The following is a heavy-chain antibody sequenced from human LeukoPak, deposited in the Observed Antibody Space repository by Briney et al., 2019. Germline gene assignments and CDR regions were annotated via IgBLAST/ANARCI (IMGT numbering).Heavy chain of an antibody. CDR2: ISSSSSYI. CDR3: AKEGIMITFGGVIAHNWFDP. D-gene: IGHD3-16*02. CDR1: GFTFSSYS. V-gene: IGHV3-21*04. J-gene: IGHJ5*02. Sequence: PGGSLRLSCAASGFTFSSYSMNWVRQAPGKGLEWVSSISSSSSYIYYADSVKGRFTISRDNSKNTLYLQMNSLRAEDTAVYYCAKEGIMITFGGVIAHNWFDPWGQGTLVAVSS.